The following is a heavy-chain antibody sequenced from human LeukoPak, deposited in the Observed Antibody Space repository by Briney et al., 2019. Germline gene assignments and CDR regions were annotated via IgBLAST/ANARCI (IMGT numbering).Heavy chain of an antibody. D-gene: IGHD1-7*01. Sequence: GGSLRLSCAAPGFPFTTYWMNWVCQPLGKGLEWVANIKQDGSERYYVDSVKGRFTISRDNAKNSLYLQMNSLRAEDTAVYYCARDRVAGTVSGWFYPWGQGTLVTVSS. CDR1: GFPFTTYW. CDR2: IKQDGSER. V-gene: IGHV3-7*01. J-gene: IGHJ5*02. CDR3: ARDRVAGTVSGWFYP.